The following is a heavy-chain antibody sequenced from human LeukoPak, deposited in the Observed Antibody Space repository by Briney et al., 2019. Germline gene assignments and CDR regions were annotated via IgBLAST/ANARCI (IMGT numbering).Heavy chain of an antibody. CDR3: ARARRVDTAMV. Sequence: SETLSLTCTVSGGSISSYYWSWIRQPPGKGLEWIGYIYYSGSTNYNPSLKSRVTISVDTSKNQFSLKLSSVTAADTAVYYCARARRVDTAMVWGQGTLVTVSS. CDR1: GGSISSYY. D-gene: IGHD5-18*01. CDR2: IYYSGST. V-gene: IGHV4-59*08. J-gene: IGHJ4*02.